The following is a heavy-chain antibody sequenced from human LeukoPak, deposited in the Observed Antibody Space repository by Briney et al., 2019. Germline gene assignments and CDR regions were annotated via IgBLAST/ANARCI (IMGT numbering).Heavy chain of an antibody. V-gene: IGHV1-18*01. Sequence: ASVKVSCKAYGYIFTTYGISWVRQAPGQGLEWMGRISDYTGDKKIAQKFQGRLTMTTDTSTSTAYMELRSLRSDDTAVYYCAREYPDTAMVIGAWFDPWGQGTLVTVSS. CDR2: ISDYTGDK. CDR1: GYIFTTYG. D-gene: IGHD5-18*01. J-gene: IGHJ5*02. CDR3: AREYPDTAMVIGAWFDP.